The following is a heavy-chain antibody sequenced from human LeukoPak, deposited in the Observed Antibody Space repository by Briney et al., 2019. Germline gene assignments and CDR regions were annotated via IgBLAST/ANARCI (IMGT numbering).Heavy chain of an antibody. Sequence: ASVKVSCKASGYTVSGYYIHWVRQAPGQGLEWMGWINPNSGGTNYAQKFQGRVTMTRATSISTAYMELSRLRSDDTAVYYCATGGFRDNFNYWGQGTLVTVSS. CDR3: ATGGFRDNFNY. CDR1: GYTVSGYY. D-gene: IGHD3-10*01. J-gene: IGHJ4*02. CDR2: INPNSGGT. V-gene: IGHV1-2*02.